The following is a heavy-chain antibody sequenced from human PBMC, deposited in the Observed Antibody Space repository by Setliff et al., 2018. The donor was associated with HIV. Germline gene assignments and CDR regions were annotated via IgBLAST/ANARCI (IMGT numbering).Heavy chain of an antibody. V-gene: IGHV1-2*05. CDR1: GYTFTDYY. D-gene: IGHD2-8*01. CDR3: ATKVYCTNGVCLDAFDI. Sequence: ASVKVSCKASGYTFTDYYMHWVRQAPGQGLEWMGRVNPNSGGTNYVQKFQGRVTMTRGRSINTAYMELSRLRSDDTGVYYCATKVYCTNGVCLDAFDIWGQGTMVTVSS. J-gene: IGHJ3*02. CDR2: VNPNSGGT.